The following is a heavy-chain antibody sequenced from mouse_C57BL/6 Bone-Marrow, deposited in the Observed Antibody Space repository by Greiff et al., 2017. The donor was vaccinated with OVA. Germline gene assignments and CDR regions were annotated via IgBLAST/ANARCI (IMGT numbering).Heavy chain of an antibody. Sequence: VQLQQSGAELVKPGASVKVSCKASGYTFTSYGISWVKQRTGQGLEWIGEIYPRSGNTYYNEKFKGKATLTADKSSSTAYMELRSLTSEDSAVYFCARWGWLPGSYYAMDYWGQGTSVTVSS. D-gene: IGHD2-3*01. J-gene: IGHJ4*01. CDR1: GYTFTSYG. CDR2: IYPRSGNT. CDR3: ARWGWLPGSYYAMDY. V-gene: IGHV1-81*01.